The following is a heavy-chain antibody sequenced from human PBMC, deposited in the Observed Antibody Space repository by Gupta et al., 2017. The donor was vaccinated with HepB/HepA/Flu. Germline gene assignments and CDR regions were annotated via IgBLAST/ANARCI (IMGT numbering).Heavy chain of an antibody. Sequence: QVQLRQWGAGLLKPSETLSLTCAVFRGSFSDYCWSWIRQTPEKGLEWIGEITQSGATNYSPSLKSRVTISIDTSKNQFSLRLKSVTAADTAVYYCARGGTTLPYYYDTSGYYFRFWGQGTLVGVSS. J-gene: IGHJ4*02. CDR2: ITQSGAT. CDR3: ARGGTTLPYYYDTSGYYFRF. V-gene: IGHV4-34*02. CDR1: RGSFSDYC. D-gene: IGHD3-22*01.